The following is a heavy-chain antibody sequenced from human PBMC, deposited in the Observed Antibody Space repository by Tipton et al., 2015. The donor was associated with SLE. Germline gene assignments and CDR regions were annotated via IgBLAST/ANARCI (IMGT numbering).Heavy chain of an antibody. CDR3: ARSLFVVVEAATYYYHGLDV. V-gene: IGHV4-61*09. J-gene: IGHJ6*02. Sequence: TLSLTCSVSGDSISSGSYYWRWIRQPAWKGLEWLGHIYTSRRTKYNSSLKSRVTISVATSKNQFSLKLSSVTAADTAVYYCARSLFVVVEAATYYYHGLDVWGQGTTVTVSS. CDR2: IYTSRRT. D-gene: IGHD2-15*01. CDR1: GDSISSGSYY.